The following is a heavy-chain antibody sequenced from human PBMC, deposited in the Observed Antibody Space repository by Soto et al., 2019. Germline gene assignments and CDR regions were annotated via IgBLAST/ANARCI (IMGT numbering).Heavy chain of an antibody. Sequence: EVQLVESGGGLVKPGGSLTLACAASGFTFSSYTMHWVRQAPGKGLGWVSCISSSGSYTYYADSVKGRFTISRDNAKNSLYLQMNSRRAEETARYYCARDVGDGFITTLDYWGQGTLVTVSS. V-gene: IGHV3-21*02. CDR2: ISSSGSYT. J-gene: IGHJ4*02. CDR1: GFTFSSYT. D-gene: IGHD3-10*01. CDR3: ARDVGDGFITTLDY.